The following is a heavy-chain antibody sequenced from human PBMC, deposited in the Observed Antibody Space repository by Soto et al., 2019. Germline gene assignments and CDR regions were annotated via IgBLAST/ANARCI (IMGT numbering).Heavy chain of an antibody. Sequence: SQTLSLTCAISGDSVSSNSAAWNWFRQSPSRGLEWLGRTYYRSKWYNDYAVSVKSRITINPDTSKNQFSLQLNSVTPEDTAVYYCARGWEYSSGRRGWFDPWGQGTLVTVSS. D-gene: IGHD6-19*01. V-gene: IGHV6-1*01. CDR2: TYYRSKWYN. CDR3: ARGWEYSSGRRGWFDP. CDR1: GDSVSSNSAA. J-gene: IGHJ5*02.